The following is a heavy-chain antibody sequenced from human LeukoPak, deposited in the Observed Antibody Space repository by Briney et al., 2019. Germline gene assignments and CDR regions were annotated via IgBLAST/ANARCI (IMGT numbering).Heavy chain of an antibody. CDR3: ARVPYCSGGSCYLRLIDY. Sequence: PGRSLRLSCAASGFTFSSYAMHWVRQAPGKGLEWVAVISCDGSNKYYADSVKGRFTISRDNSKNTLYLQMNSLRAEDTAVYYCARVPYCSGGSCYLRLIDYWGQGTLVTVSS. D-gene: IGHD2-15*01. V-gene: IGHV3-30*04. J-gene: IGHJ4*02. CDR1: GFTFSSYA. CDR2: ISCDGSNK.